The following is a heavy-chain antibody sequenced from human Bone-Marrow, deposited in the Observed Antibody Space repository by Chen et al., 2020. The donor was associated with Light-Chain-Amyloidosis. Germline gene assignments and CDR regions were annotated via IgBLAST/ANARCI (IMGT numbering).Heavy chain of an antibody. D-gene: IGHD1-26*01. CDR2: ITYNGGTT. Sequence: EVQLVESGGGLVQPGGSLRLFCVASGFTVSPYTMHWVRQAPGKGLEYVSAITYNGGTTYYANSVKGRFTISRDNSKNTLYLQMGSLRVEDMAVYYCARDTLGTDWYFDLWGRGTLVTVSS. V-gene: IGHV3-64*01. CDR1: GFTVSPYT. J-gene: IGHJ2*01. CDR3: ARDTLGTDWYFDL.